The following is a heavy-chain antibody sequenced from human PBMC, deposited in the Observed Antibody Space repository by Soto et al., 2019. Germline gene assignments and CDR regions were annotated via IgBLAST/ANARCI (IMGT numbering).Heavy chain of an antibody. V-gene: IGHV4-31*03. CDR1: GGSISSGGYY. CDR2: IYYSERT. Sequence: QVQLQESGPGLVKPSQTLSLTCTVSGGSISSGGYYWTWIRQHPGKGLEWIGYIYYSERTCYNPSLKSRVTISVDTSKNQFSLKLSSVTAADTAVYYCAASCVGCGGFNYYGMDVWGQGTTVTVSS. D-gene: IGHD2-21*01. J-gene: IGHJ6*02. CDR3: AASCVGCGGFNYYGMDV.